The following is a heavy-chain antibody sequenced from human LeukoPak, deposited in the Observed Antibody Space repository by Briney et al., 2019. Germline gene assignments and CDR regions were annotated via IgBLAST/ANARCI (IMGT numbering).Heavy chain of an antibody. Sequence: GRSLRLSCAASGITLSSYGMHWVRQAPGKGLEWVAVISYDGSNKYYADSVKGRFTISRDNSKNTLYLQMNSLRAEDTAVYYCAKVATGGSGSPDYWGQGTLVTVSS. CDR1: GITLSSYG. J-gene: IGHJ4*02. D-gene: IGHD3-10*01. CDR2: ISYDGSNK. CDR3: AKVATGGSGSPDY. V-gene: IGHV3-30*18.